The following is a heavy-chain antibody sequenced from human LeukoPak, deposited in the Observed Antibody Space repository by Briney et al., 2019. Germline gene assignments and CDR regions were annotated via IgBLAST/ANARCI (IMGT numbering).Heavy chain of an antibody. CDR3: AREGGY. V-gene: IGHV4-38-2*02. J-gene: IGHJ4*02. CDR2: IYHSGST. CDR1: GYSMSSGYY. Sequence: SETLSLTCTVSGYSMSSGYYWGWIRQPPGKGLEWIGSIYHSGSTYYNPSLKSRVTISVDTSKNQFSLKLSSVTAADTAVYYCAREGGYWGQGTLVTVSS.